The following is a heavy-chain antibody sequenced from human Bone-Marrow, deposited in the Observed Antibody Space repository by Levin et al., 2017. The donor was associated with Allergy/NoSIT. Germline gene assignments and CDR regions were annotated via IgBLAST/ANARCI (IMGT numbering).Heavy chain of an antibody. Sequence: PSETLSLTCTVSGASVSSGDYYWSWIRQPPGKGLEWIGYFSYSGNTYHNPSLKSRVTISIDTSKNQVSLKLSSVTAADTAVYSCARADWSFRRFDPWGQGTLVTVSS. D-gene: IGHD3-3*01. CDR1: GASVSSGDYY. J-gene: IGHJ5*02. V-gene: IGHV4-30-4*01. CDR3: ARADWSFRRFDP. CDR2: FSYSGNT.